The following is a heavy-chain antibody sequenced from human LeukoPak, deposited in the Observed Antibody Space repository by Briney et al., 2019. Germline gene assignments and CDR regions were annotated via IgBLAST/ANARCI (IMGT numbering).Heavy chain of an antibody. CDR3: TRLDCSSTSCSDY. Sequence: PGGSLRLSCAASGFTFSGSSMHWVRQASGKGLEWVGRIRSKANSYATAYAASVKGRFTISRDDSKQTAYLQMNSLKTEDTAVYYCTRLDCSSTSCSDYWGQGTLVTVSS. CDR2: IRSKANSYAT. CDR1: GFTFSGSS. J-gene: IGHJ4*02. V-gene: IGHV3-73*01. D-gene: IGHD2-2*01.